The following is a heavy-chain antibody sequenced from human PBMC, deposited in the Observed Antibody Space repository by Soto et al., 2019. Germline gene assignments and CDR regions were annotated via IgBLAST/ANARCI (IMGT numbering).Heavy chain of an antibody. Sequence: ASVKVSCKASGGTFSSYAISWVRQAPGQGLEWMGGIIPIFGTANCAQKFQGRVTITADKSTSTAYMELSSLRSEDTAVYYCASGCPTYSSSHLCYYYYGMDVWGQGTTVTVSS. CDR3: ASGCPTYSSSHLCYYYYGMDV. CDR1: GGTFSSYA. D-gene: IGHD6-6*01. CDR2: IIPIFGTA. V-gene: IGHV1-69*06. J-gene: IGHJ6*02.